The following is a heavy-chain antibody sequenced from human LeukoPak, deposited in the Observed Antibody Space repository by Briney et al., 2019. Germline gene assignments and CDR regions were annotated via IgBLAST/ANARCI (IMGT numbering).Heavy chain of an antibody. CDR3: AKALGYSYGFPLGY. V-gene: IGHV3-23*01. D-gene: IGHD5-18*01. J-gene: IGHJ4*02. CDR1: GSTFSRYF. Sequence: GGSLRLSCVVSGSTFSRYFLSWVRQAPGKGLEWVSSINEYSDHTYYADSVKGRFTISRDNSKNTLYLQMNSLRAEDTAVYYCAKALGYSYGFPLGYWGQGTLVTVSS. CDR2: INEYSDHT.